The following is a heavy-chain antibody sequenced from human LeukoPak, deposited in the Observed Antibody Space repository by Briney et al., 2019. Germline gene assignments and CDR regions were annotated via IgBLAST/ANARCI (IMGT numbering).Heavy chain of an antibody. CDR3: ARDPGENYPYNWFDP. Sequence: SETLSLTCTVSGGSITSHYWSWIRQPPGKGLEWIGYIYYSGNTNYNPSLKSRVTISVDTSKNQFSLSLTSVTAADTAVYYCARDPGENYPYNWFDPWGQGTLVTVSS. CDR2: IYYSGNT. V-gene: IGHV4-59*11. CDR1: GGSITSHY. D-gene: IGHD5-24*01. J-gene: IGHJ5*02.